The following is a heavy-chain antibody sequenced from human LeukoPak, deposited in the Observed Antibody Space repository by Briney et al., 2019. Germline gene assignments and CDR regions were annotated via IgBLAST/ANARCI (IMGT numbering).Heavy chain of an antibody. CDR1: GYSISSGYY. CDR3: ARANGAAGRYYFDY. D-gene: IGHD6-13*01. V-gene: IGHV4-38-2*02. CDR2: IYYSGST. J-gene: IGHJ4*02. Sequence: SETLSLTCTVSGYSISSGYYWGWIRQPPGKGLEWIGYIYYSGSTNYNPSLKSRVTISVDTSKNQFSLKLSSVTAADTAVYYCARANGAAGRYYFDYWGQGTLVTVSS.